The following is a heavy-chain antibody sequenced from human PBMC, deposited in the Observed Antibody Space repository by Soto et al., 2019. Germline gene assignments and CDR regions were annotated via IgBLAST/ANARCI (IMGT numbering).Heavy chain of an antibody. CDR3: AREETSYYGSGSYHGHYYYGMDV. D-gene: IGHD3-10*01. Sequence: SVKVSCKASGYTFTSYYMHWVRQAPGQGLEWMGIINPSGGSTSYAQKFQGRVTMTRDTSTSTVYMELSSLRSEDTAVYYCAREETSYYGSGSYHGHYYYGMDVWGQGTTVTVSS. CDR2: INPSGGST. V-gene: IGHV1-46*01. CDR1: GYTFTSYY. J-gene: IGHJ6*02.